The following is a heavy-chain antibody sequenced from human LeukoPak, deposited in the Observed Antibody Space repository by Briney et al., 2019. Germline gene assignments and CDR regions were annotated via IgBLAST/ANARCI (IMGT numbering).Heavy chain of an antibody. J-gene: IGHJ6*02. CDR2: IWYDGSNK. V-gene: IGHV3-33*08. CDR3: ARERVGATIYYYYGMDV. Sequence: PGGSLRLSCTASGFTFSDYWMTWVRQAPGKGLEWVAVIWYDGSNKYYADSVKGRFTISRDNSKNTLYLQMNSLRAEDTAVYYCARERVGATIYYYYGMDVWGQGTTVTVSS. D-gene: IGHD1-26*01. CDR1: GFTFSDYW.